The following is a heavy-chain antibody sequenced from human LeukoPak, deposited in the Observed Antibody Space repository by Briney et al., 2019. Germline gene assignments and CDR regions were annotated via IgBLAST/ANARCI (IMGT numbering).Heavy chain of an antibody. CDR1: GFTFSGYY. J-gene: IGHJ4*02. V-gene: IGHV3-21*01. CDR2: ISSSSSYI. D-gene: IGHD6-19*01. CDR3: ARAPPLRTGIAVATPSGDY. Sequence: PGGSLRLSCAASGFTFSGYYMNWIRQAPGKGLEWVSSISSSSSYIYYADSVKGRFTISRDNAKNSLYLQMNSLRAEDTAVYYCARAPPLRTGIAVATPSGDYWGQGTLVTVSS.